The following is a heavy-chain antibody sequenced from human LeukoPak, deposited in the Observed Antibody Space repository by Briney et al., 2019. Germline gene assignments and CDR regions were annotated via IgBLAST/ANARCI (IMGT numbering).Heavy chain of an antibody. D-gene: IGHD1-20*01. CDR2: ISSSSSYI. Sequence: PGGSLRLSCAASGFTFSSYTMNWVRQAPGKGLEWVSSISSSSSYIYYADSVKGRFTISRDNAKNSLYLQMNSLRAEDTAVYYCARDVGITGTTGYFDYWGQGTLVTVSS. J-gene: IGHJ4*02. CDR1: GFTFSSYT. V-gene: IGHV3-21*01. CDR3: ARDVGITGTTGYFDY.